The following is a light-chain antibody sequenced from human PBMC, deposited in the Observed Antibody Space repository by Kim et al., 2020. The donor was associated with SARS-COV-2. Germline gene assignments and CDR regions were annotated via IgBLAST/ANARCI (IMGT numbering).Light chain of an antibody. J-gene: IGKJ4*01. Sequence: SLSPGERATLSFRASQSVSTFLAWYQHKPGQAPRLLIYNAANRATGIPAKFSGSGSGTDFTLTISSLESEDFAVYYCQQRSNLVSFGGGTKVDIK. CDR2: NAA. V-gene: IGKV3-11*01. CDR1: QSVSTF. CDR3: QQRSNLVS.